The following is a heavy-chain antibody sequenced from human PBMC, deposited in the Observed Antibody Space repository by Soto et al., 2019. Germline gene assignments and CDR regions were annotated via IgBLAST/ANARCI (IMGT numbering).Heavy chain of an antibody. D-gene: IGHD6-13*01. Sequence: PGGFLRLSCAASGFSFVDYGGHWVRQATRKGLEWVSGINWNGGSTSYADSVKGRFTISRDNAKKSLYLQMNSLRVEDTALYYCARDYTLSSSWYGGSNRFDTWGQGTLVNVSS. CDR3: ARDYTLSSSWYGGSNRFDT. CDR1: GFSFVDYG. CDR2: INWNGGST. J-gene: IGHJ5*02. V-gene: IGHV3-20*04.